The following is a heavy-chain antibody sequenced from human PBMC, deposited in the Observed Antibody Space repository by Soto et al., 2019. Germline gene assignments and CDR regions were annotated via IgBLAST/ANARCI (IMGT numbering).Heavy chain of an antibody. V-gene: IGHV5-10-1*01. CDR2: IDPSDSQT. D-gene: IGHD3-22*01. Sequence: PGESLKISCQGSGYSFAGYWITWVRQKPGEGLEWMGRIDPSDSQTYYSPSFRGHVTISVTKSITTVFLQWSSLRASDTAMYYCARQIYDSDTGPNFQYYFDSWGQGTPVTVSS. J-gene: IGHJ4*02. CDR1: GYSFAGYW. CDR3: ARQIYDSDTGPNFQYYFDS.